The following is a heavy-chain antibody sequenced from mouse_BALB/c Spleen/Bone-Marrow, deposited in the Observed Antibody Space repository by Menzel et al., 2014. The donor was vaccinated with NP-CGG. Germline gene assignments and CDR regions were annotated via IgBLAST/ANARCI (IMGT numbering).Heavy chain of an antibody. J-gene: IGHJ2*01. V-gene: IGHV1-9*01. CDR1: GYTFSNYW. CDR2: ILPGSGTA. CDR3: ARASVVPYYFDF. D-gene: IGHD1-1*01. Sequence: QVQLKQSGAELMKPGASVKISCKATGYTFSNYWIDWVKQRPGHGLEWIGVILPGSGTANYNEKFKGKATFTADTSSNTAYMQLSSLTSEDSALYYCARASVVPYYFDFWGQGTTLTVSS.